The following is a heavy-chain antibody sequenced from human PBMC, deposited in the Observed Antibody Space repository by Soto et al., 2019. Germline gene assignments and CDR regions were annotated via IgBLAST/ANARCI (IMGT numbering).Heavy chain of an antibody. CDR1: GYTFTTYG. CDR3: ASSRQPLLYGDMGVDP. CDR2: INPHNGNT. D-gene: IGHD2-2*02. J-gene: IGHJ5*02. Sequence: QVQLVQSGAEVKKPGASVKVSCKASGYTFTTYGITWVRQAPGQGLEWMGCINPHNGNTNYAQRLQGRVTMTTDTSTSTVYMELRSLISDDTAIYYCASSRQPLLYGDMGVDPWGQGTLVTVSS. V-gene: IGHV1-18*04.